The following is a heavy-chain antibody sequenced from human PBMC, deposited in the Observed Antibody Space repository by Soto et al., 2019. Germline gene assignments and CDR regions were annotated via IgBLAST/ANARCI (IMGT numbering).Heavy chain of an antibody. Sequence: PGGSLRLSCAASGFTFSSYGMHWVRQAPGKGLEWVAVIWYDGSNKYYADSVKGRFTISRDNSKNTLYLQMNSLRAEDTAVYYCAVLGVDNHYYYYMDVWGKGTTVTV. CDR2: IWYDGSNK. CDR3: AVLGVDNHYYYYMDV. J-gene: IGHJ6*03. V-gene: IGHV3-33*01. D-gene: IGHD3-3*01. CDR1: GFTFSSYG.